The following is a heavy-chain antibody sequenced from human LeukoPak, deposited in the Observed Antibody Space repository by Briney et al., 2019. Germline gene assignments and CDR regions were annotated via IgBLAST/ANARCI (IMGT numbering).Heavy chain of an antibody. CDR1: GYTFTSYG. CDR2: ISAYNGIT. D-gene: IGHD6-13*01. J-gene: IGHJ4*02. Sequence: ASVKVSCKASGYTFTSYGISWVRQAPGQGLEWMGWISAYNGITNYAQKLQGRVTMTTDTSTSTVYMELSSLRSEDTAVYYCARCDSSSWSLFDYWGQGTLVTVSS. CDR3: ARCDSSSWSLFDY. V-gene: IGHV1-18*01.